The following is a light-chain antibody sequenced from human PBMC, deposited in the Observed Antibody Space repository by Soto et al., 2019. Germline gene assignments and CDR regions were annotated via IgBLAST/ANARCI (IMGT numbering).Light chain of an antibody. CDR3: QQSYSTPPEIT. J-gene: IGKJ5*01. Sequence: IGMTQSPATLSVSPGEGATVSCRASQSVSSHLAWYQHKPGQAPRLLIYGASTRATGIPARFSGGGSGTEFTLTISSLQPEDFATYYCQQSYSTPPEITFAHGTRLEVK. CDR2: GAS. V-gene: IGKV3-15*01. CDR1: QSVSSH.